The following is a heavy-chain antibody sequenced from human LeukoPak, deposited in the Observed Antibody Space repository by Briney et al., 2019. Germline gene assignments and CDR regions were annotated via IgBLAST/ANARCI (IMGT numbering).Heavy chain of an antibody. CDR1: GFSRSTRGVG. Sequence: SGPTLVKPTQTLTLTCTFSGFSRSTRGVGVGWIRQPPGKALERLALIYWNDDKHYSPSLKSRVTITKDTTKNQVVLTMTNMDPVDTATYYCAHRPANNWFDPWGQGTLVTVSS. CDR2: IYWNDDK. V-gene: IGHV2-5*01. CDR3: AHRPANNWFDP. J-gene: IGHJ5*02.